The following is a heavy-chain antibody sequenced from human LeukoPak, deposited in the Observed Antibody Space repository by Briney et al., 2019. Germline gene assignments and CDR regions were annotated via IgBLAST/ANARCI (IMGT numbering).Heavy chain of an antibody. V-gene: IGHV3-23*01. Sequence: GGSLRLSCAVSGFSITNYWMTWVRQAPGKGLEWVSAISGSGGSTYYADSVKGRFTISRDNSKNTLYLQMNSLRAEDTAVYYCAKGSYGDYDYWGQGTLVTVSS. CDR2: ISGSGGST. CDR3: AKGSYGDYDY. J-gene: IGHJ4*02. D-gene: IGHD4-17*01. CDR1: GFSITNYW.